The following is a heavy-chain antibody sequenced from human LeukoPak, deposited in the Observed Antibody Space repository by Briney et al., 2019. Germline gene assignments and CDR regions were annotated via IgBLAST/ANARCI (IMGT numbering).Heavy chain of an antibody. Sequence: GRSLRLSCAASGFTFSSYGMHWVRQAPGKGLEWVGVIWYDGSNKYHADSVNARFTISRDNSKNTLYLQMNSLSAEDTGVYHCAKNTTRTPGYYFDYWGQGTLVTVSS. CDR2: IWYDGSNK. J-gene: IGHJ4*02. D-gene: IGHD1-1*01. CDR3: AKNTTRTPGYYFDY. V-gene: IGHV3-33*06. CDR1: GFTFSSYG.